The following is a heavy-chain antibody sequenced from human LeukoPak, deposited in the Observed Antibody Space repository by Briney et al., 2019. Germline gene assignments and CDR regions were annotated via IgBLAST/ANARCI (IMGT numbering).Heavy chain of an antibody. CDR1: GGSFSGYY. D-gene: IGHD3-22*01. V-gene: IGHV4-34*01. CDR3: ARGRQEISMILVVMTGVSYYLDV. CDR2: INPSGST. J-gene: IGHJ6*03. Sequence: SETLSLTCAVYGGSFSGYYWTWIRQSSGKGLEWIGEINPSGSTYYNPSLKSRLTISRDTSKNQFSLRLSSVTAADTAVYYSARGRQEISMILVVMTGVSYYLDVWGKGTTVTVS.